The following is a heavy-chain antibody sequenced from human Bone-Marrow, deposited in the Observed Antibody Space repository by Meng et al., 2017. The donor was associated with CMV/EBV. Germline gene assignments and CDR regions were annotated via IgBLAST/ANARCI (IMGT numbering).Heavy chain of an antibody. J-gene: IGHJ6*01. CDR1: GFTFSSYG. CDR2: IRYDGSNK. Sequence: GESLKISCAASGFTFSSYGMHWVRQAPGKGLEWVAFIRYDGSNKYYADSVKGRFTISRDNSKNTLYLQMNSLRAEDTAVYYCAKDPHLITIFGVVIKKSNSNCYGMDVWGQRTTVTVSS. V-gene: IGHV3-30*02. D-gene: IGHD3-3*01. CDR3: AKDPHLITIFGVVIKKSNSNCYGMDV.